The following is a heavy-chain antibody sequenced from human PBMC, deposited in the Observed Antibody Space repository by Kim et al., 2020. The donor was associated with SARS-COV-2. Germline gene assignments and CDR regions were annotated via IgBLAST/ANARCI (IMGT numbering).Heavy chain of an antibody. CDR2: GST. V-gene: IGHV4-39*07. CDR3: ARVKTLPDP. Sequence: GSTYSNPSLKSRVTISVDTSKNQFSRKLSSVTAADTAGYYCARVKTLPDPWGQGTLVTVSS. J-gene: IGHJ5*02.